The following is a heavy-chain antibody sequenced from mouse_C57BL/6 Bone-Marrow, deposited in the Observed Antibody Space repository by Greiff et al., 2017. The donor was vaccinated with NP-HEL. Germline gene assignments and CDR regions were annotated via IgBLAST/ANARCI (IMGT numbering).Heavy chain of an antibody. D-gene: IGHD2-2*01. CDR2: ILPSIGRT. V-gene: IGHV15-2*01. Sequence: QVQLQQSGSELRSPGSSVKLSCKDFDSEVFPIAYMSWVRQKPGHGFEWIGGILPSIGRTIYGEKFEDKATLDADTLSNTAYLELNSLTSEDSAIYYCTRLVYYVYDLGYCDVWGTGTTVTVSS. J-gene: IGHJ1*03. CDR1: DSEVFPIAY. CDR3: TRLVYYVYDLGYCDV.